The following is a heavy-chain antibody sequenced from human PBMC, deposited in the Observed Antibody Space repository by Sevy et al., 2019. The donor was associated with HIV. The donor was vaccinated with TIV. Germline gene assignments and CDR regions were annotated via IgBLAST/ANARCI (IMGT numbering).Heavy chain of an antibody. CDR3: AKEGYDILTGFEPGNFDS. CDR2: ISYDGTIK. V-gene: IGHV3-30*18. J-gene: IGHJ4*02. Sequence: GGSLRLSCAASGFTFGSYGMHWVRQAPGKGLEWVAVISYDGTIKSYADSVSGRFSISRDNADSTLYLLMDSLRAEDTAVYYCAKEGYDILTGFEPGNFDSWGQGTLVTVSS. CDR1: GFTFGSYG. D-gene: IGHD3-9*01.